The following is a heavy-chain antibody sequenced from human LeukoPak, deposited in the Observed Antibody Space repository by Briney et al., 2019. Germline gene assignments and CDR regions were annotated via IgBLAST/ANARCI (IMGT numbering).Heavy chain of an antibody. J-gene: IGHJ6*02. D-gene: IGHD4-17*01. Sequence: GASVKVSCKASGYTFTGYYMHWVRQAPGQGLEWMGWINPNSGGTNYAQRFQGRVTMTRDTSISTAYMELSRLRSDDTAVYYCARDITVTTSYYHGMDVWGQGTTVTVSS. V-gene: IGHV1-2*02. CDR2: INPNSGGT. CDR1: GYTFTGYY. CDR3: ARDITVTTSYYHGMDV.